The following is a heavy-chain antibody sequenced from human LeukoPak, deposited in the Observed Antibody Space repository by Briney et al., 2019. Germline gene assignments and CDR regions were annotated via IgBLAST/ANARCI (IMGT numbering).Heavy chain of an antibody. Sequence: SETLSLTCTVSGGSIRTDGYYWSWIRQHPGKGLEWIGFIYYSGSTYYNPSFKSRVSISGDTSKNQFFLKLTSVTAADTAVYFCARGNLEWLSLDYWGQGTLVTVSS. CDR2: IYYSGST. CDR1: GGSIRTDGYY. V-gene: IGHV4-31*03. CDR3: ARGNLEWLSLDY. J-gene: IGHJ4*02. D-gene: IGHD3-3*01.